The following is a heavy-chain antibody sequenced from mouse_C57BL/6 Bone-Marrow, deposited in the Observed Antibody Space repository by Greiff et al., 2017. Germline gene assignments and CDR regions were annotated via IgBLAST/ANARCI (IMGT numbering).Heavy chain of an antibody. D-gene: IGHD3-2*02. V-gene: IGHV1-81*01. CDR3: ARDRLPDYYAMDY. CDR1: GYTFTSYG. Sequence: QVQLKQSGAELARPGASVKLSCKASGYTFTSYGISWVKQRTGQGLEWIGEIYPRSGNTYYNEKFKGKATLTADKSSSTAYMELRSLTSEESAVYFCARDRLPDYYAMDYWGQGTSVTVSS. CDR2: IYPRSGNT. J-gene: IGHJ4*01.